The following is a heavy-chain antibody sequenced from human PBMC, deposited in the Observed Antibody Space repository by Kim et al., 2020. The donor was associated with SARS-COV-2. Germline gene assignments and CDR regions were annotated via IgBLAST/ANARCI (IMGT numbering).Heavy chain of an antibody. CDR1: GVSIRNSY. Sequence: SETLSLNCNVSGVSIRNSYWSWIRQPPGKGLEWLGSTFYSGSTNYSPSLKSRVTISIDLSKSHFSLRLNSVTAADTAVYFCAGQSAVPGFDYWGQGAPVTVSS. CDR3: AGQSAVPGFDY. V-gene: IGHV4-59*01. CDR2: TFYSGST. J-gene: IGHJ4*02.